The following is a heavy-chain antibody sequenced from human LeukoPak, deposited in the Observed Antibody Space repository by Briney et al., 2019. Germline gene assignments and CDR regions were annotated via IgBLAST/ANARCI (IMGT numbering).Heavy chain of an antibody. Sequence: SETLSLTCTVSGDSISSYYWSWIRQPAGKGLEWIGRIYTSGSTNYNPSLKSRVTMSVDTSKNQFSLKLSSVTAADTAVYYCARDLDYGDYVDWFDPWGQGTLVTVSS. CDR2: IYTSGST. V-gene: IGHV4-4*07. CDR1: GDSISSYY. CDR3: ARDLDYGDYVDWFDP. D-gene: IGHD4-17*01. J-gene: IGHJ5*02.